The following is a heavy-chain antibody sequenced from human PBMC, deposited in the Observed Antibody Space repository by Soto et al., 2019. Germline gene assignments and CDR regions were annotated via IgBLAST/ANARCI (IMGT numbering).Heavy chain of an antibody. V-gene: IGHV4-34*01. Sequence: ASETLSLTCAVYGGSFSGYYWSWIRQPPGKGLEWIGEINHSGSTNYNPSLKSRVTISVDTSKNQFSLKLSSVTAADTAVYYCARIRGIAVYDYWGQGTLVTVSS. D-gene: IGHD6-19*01. J-gene: IGHJ4*02. CDR2: INHSGST. CDR3: ARIRGIAVYDY. CDR1: GGSFSGYY.